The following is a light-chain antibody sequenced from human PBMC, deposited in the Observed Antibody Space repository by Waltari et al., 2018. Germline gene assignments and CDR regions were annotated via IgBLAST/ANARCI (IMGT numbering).Light chain of an antibody. J-gene: IGKJ2*01. CDR2: GAS. Sequence: EIVMTQSPATLSVSPGDSATLSYRASQSVSRNLAWYQHKPGQPPRLLIYGASIRATDVPGRFSGSGSGTEFTLAISSLQSEDFAIYYCQQYNNRPPDTFGQGTKLEI. CDR3: QQYNNRPPDT. CDR1: QSVSRN. V-gene: IGKV3-15*01.